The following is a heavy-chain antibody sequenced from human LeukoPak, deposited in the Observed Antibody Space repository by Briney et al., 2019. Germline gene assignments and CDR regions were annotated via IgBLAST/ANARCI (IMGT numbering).Heavy chain of an antibody. D-gene: IGHD1-14*01. Sequence: PGGSLRLSCVGSGLTFGNYAMSWVRQGPGKGLEWVSSLSGSGTIMNYAASVKGRFTISRDNSKSTLYLQLNNLGAEDTALYYCAKEATAPYRISAFDVWGHGTMVIVSS. CDR3: AKEATAPYRISAFDV. J-gene: IGHJ3*01. V-gene: IGHV3-23*01. CDR2: LSGSGTIM. CDR1: GLTFGNYA.